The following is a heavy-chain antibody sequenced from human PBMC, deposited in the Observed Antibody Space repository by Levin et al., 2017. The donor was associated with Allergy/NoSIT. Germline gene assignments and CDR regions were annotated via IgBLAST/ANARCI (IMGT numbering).Heavy chain of an antibody. D-gene: IGHD3-10*01. CDR1: GLSFSDYV. Sequence: GGSLRLSCAASGLSFSDYVMHWVRQAPDSGLEWVALITSDGSNKFYADSVKGRFIISRDNSRNILYLQLNSLRPEDTAVYYCASRGSFDHWGQGTLVTVSS. J-gene: IGHJ4*02. V-gene: IGHV3-30*03. CDR3: ASRGSFDH. CDR2: ITSDGSNK.